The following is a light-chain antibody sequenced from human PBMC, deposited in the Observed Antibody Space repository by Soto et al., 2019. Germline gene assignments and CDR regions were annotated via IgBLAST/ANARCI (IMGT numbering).Light chain of an antibody. CDR1: QSVSSN. V-gene: IGKV3-15*01. CDR3: QQRSNWPA. CDR2: GAS. J-gene: IGKJ5*01. Sequence: IVMTQSPATLSLSAGERATLSCRASQSVSSNLAWYQQKPGQAPRLLIYGASTRATGIPARFSGSGSGTEFTLTISSLEPEDFAVDYCQQRSNWPAFGQGTRLEIK.